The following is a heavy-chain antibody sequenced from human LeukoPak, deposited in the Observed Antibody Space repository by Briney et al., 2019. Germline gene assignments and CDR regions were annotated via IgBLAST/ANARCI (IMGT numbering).Heavy chain of an antibody. CDR2: IIPIFGTA. Sequence: GASVQVSCKASGGTFTSYAISWVRQAPGQGLEWMGGIIPIFGTANYAQKFQGRVTITADESTSTAYMELSSLRSEDPAVYYCASMGTESTSGTTHPSCPWGQGTLVTVSS. CDR1: GGTFTSYA. V-gene: IGHV1-69*13. J-gene: IGHJ5*02. CDR3: ASMGTESTSGTTHPSCP. D-gene: IGHD1-1*01.